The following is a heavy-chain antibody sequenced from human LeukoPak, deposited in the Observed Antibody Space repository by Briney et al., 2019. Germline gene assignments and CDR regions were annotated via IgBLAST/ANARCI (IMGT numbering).Heavy chain of an antibody. D-gene: IGHD3-10*01. CDR2: ISYDGSSK. V-gene: IGHV3-30*19. CDR1: GFRFSSYG. CDR3: ARADDYLLYAFDI. J-gene: IGHJ3*02. Sequence: GRSLSLSCAASGFRFSSYGMHWVRQAPGKGLEWVAVISYDGSSKDYADSVKGRFTISRDIFKNTLSLQMTSLRPEDTAVYLCARADDYLLYAFDIWGQGTMVTVTS.